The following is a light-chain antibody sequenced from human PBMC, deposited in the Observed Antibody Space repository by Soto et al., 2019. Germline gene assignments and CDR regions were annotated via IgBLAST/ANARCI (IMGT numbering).Light chain of an antibody. CDR3: QSYDSSLSAWV. CDR1: SSDIGSGYD. Sequence: QSVLTQPPSVSGAPGQRVTISCTGTSSDIGSGYDVHWYQQLPGTAPKLLIYANSHRPSGVPDRFSGSKSVTSASLAITGLQAEDDADYYCQSYDSSLSAWVFGGGTKLTVL. V-gene: IGLV1-40*01. J-gene: IGLJ3*02. CDR2: ANS.